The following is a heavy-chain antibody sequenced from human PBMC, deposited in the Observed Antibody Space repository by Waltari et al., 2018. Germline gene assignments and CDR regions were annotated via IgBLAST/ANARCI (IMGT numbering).Heavy chain of an antibody. CDR3: ARHLVQGPPGPFDI. CDR2: IDPSDSYT. J-gene: IGHJ3*02. Sequence: EVQLVQSGAEVKKPGESLRISCKGSGFNFTSYWITWVRQMPGKDLEWMGRIDPSDSYTSYRPSFQGHVTVSADKSISTAYLQWSSLKASDTAVYYCARHLVQGPPGPFDIWGHGTMVTVSS. CDR1: GFNFTSYW. D-gene: IGHD6-6*01. V-gene: IGHV5-10-1*03.